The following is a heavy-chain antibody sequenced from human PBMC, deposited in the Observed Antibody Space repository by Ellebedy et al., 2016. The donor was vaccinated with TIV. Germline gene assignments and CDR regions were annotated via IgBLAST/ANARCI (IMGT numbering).Heavy chain of an antibody. CDR2: TYYRSKWYN. D-gene: IGHD6-13*01. V-gene: IGHV6-1*01. CDR3: ARRSSRNVMDV. Sequence: PSRGLEWLGRTYYRSKWYNDYAVSVKSRITINPDTSKNQFSLQLNSVTPEDTAVYYCARRSSRNVMDVWGQGTTVTVSS. J-gene: IGHJ6*02.